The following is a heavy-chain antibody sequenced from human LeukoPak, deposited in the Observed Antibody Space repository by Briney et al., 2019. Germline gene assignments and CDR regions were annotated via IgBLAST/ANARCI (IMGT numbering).Heavy chain of an antibody. CDR2: ISGSGGSR. CDR3: AKDLYYYGSGNYIDY. J-gene: IGHJ4*02. Sequence: GGSLRLSCAASGFTFSSYAMSWVRQAPGKGLEWVSAISGSGGSRYSADSVKGRFTISRDNSKNTLYLQMNSLRAEDTAIYYCAKDLYYYGSGNYIDYWGRGTLVTVSS. V-gene: IGHV3-23*01. CDR1: GFTFSSYA. D-gene: IGHD3-10*01.